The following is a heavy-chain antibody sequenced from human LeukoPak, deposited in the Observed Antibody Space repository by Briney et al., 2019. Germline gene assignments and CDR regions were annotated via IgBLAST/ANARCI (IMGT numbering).Heavy chain of an antibody. CDR3: ARRGYSDGYFDS. CDR1: GYSFTTYW. D-gene: IGHD5-18*01. V-gene: IGHV5-51*01. J-gene: IGHJ4*02. Sequence: GESLKIFCKGSGYSFTTYWISWGRQMPGKGLEWMGIIYPGGSDTRYNPSFQGQVTISADKSISTAYLQWNSLKAADTAIYHCARRGYSDGYFDSWGQGTLVTVSS. CDR2: IYPGGSDT.